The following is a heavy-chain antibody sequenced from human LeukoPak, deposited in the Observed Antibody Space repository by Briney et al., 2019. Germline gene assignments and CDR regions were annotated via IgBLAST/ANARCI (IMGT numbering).Heavy chain of an antibody. CDR1: GYTFTSYY. J-gene: IGHJ4*02. D-gene: IGHD4-17*01. V-gene: IGHV1-46*01. CDR2: INPSGGST. Sequence: ASVKVSCKASGYTFTSYYMHWVRQAPGQGLEWMGIINPSGGSTSYAQKFQGRVTMTRDTSTSTVYMELSSLRSEDTAVYYCARALTVTTSGRVGGFDYWGQRTLVTVSS. CDR3: ARALTVTTSGRVGGFDY.